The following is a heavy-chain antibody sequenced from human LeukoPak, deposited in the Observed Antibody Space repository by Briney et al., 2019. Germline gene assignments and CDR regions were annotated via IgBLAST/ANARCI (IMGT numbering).Heavy chain of an antibody. D-gene: IGHD5-18*01. J-gene: IGHJ4*02. CDR3: ARSSGYSYGYSPYYFDY. Sequence: EXXGYIXHSGSTYYNPSLKSRVTISVDRSKNQFSLKLSSVTAADTAVYYCARSSGYSYGYSPYYFDYWGQGTLVTVSS. V-gene: IGHV4-30-2*01. CDR2: IXHSGST.